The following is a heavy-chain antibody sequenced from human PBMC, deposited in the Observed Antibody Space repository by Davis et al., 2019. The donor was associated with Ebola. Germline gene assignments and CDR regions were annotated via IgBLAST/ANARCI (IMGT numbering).Heavy chain of an antibody. D-gene: IGHD6-19*01. J-gene: IGHJ6*02. V-gene: IGHV1-2*06. CDR3: ARSDYSSGGGMDV. CDR2: INPNSGGT. Sequence: ASVKVSCKASGYTFTDYYMHWVRQAPGQGLEWVGRINPNSGGTNYAQRFQGRVTMTRDTSISTAYMELSWLRSDDTAVYYCARSDYSSGGGMDVWGQGTTVTVSS. CDR1: GYTFTDYY.